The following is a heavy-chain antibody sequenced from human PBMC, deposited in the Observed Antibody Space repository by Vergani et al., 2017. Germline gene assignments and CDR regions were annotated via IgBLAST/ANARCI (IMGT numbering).Heavy chain of an antibody. Sequence: EVQVVETGGGLVQPGGSLRLSCAASGFTVSSNYMSWVRQAPGKGLEWVSVIYSGGSTYYADSVNGRFIISRDNSKNTRYLQMNSLRAEDTAVYYCASSKDPSTFDYWGQGTLVTVSS. CDR2: IYSGGST. V-gene: IGHV3-66*01. CDR3: ASSKDPSTFDY. J-gene: IGHJ4*02. CDR1: GFTVSSNY. D-gene: IGHD2-2*01.